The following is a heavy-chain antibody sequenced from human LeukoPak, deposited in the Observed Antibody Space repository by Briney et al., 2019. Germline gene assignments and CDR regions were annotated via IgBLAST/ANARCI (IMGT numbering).Heavy chain of an antibody. V-gene: IGHV4-59*01. D-gene: IGHD1-26*01. CDR2: LSYSGST. CDR3: ARDSYTGSHFEDTFDI. Sequence: SETLSLTCTVSGGSINNYYWSWIRQPPGKGLEWIGHLSYSGSTNYNSSLRSRLTISVDTSKNQFSLKLNSVTAADTAVYYCARDSYTGSHFEDTFDIWGQGTMVTVSS. J-gene: IGHJ3*02. CDR1: GGSINNYY.